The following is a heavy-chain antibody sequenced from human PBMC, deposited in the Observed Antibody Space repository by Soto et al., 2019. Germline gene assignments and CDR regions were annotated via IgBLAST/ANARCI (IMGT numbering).Heavy chain of an antibody. V-gene: IGHV3-23*01. CDR1: GFTFSSYA. J-gene: IGHJ5*02. Sequence: GSLRLSCAASGFTFSSYAMSWVRQAPGKGLEWVSAISGSGGSTYYADSVKGRFTISRDNSKNTLYLQMNSLRAEDTAVYYCAKMPTGVYYDFWSGPNWFDPWGQGTLVTVSS. D-gene: IGHD3-3*01. CDR3: AKMPTGVYYDFWSGPNWFDP. CDR2: ISGSGGST.